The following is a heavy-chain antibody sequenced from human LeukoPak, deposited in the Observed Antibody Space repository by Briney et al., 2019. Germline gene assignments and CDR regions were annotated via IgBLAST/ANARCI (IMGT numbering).Heavy chain of an antibody. Sequence: GGSLRLSCAASGFIVSDDYINWVRQTPGKGLEWVSVIYSGGATFYADSVKGRFTISRDNSKNTVHLQMNSLRAEDTAVYYCASGGKYCTGGACYGDWGQGTLVTVSS. CDR2: IYSGGAT. J-gene: IGHJ4*02. V-gene: IGHV3-53*01. CDR1: GFIVSDDY. CDR3: ASGGKYCTGGACYGD. D-gene: IGHD2-8*02.